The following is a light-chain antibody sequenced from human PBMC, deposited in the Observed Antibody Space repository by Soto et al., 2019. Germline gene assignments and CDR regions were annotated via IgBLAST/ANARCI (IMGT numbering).Light chain of an antibody. Sequence: EIVLTQSPGTLSLSPGERATLSCRASQSVGSQLAWYQQKPGQAPRLLIYEASNRATGIPARFSGSGSGTDFTLTISRLEPEDFALYYCQQRSDWPLTFGGGPQVEIK. CDR2: EAS. CDR3: QQRSDWPLT. V-gene: IGKV3-11*01. J-gene: IGKJ4*01. CDR1: QSVGSQ.